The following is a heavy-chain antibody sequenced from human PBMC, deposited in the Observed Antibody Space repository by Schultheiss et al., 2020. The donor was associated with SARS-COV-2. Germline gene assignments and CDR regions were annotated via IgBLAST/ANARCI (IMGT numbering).Heavy chain of an antibody. CDR3: ATSSLY. D-gene: IGHD3-16*02. CDR1: GFTFSSYD. Sequence: GESLKISCAASGFTFSSYDMHWVRQVTGKGLEWVSVIGTAGDTYYPGSVKGRFTISRENAKKSLYLQMNSLRAGDTAVYYCATSSLYWGQGTLVTVSS. V-gene: IGHV3-13*01. CDR2: IGTAGDT. J-gene: IGHJ4*02.